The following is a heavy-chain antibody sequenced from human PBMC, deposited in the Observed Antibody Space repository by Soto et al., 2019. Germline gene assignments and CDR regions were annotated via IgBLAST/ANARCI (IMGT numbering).Heavy chain of an antibody. CDR3: ARSYSYGYAGY. D-gene: IGHD5-18*01. V-gene: IGHV4-59*01. J-gene: IGHJ4*02. Sequence: PSETLSLTCTVSGGSISSDNWSWIRQPPGNGLEWIGYIYYSGSTNYNPSLKSRVTISVDTSKNQFSLKLSSVTAADTAVYYCARSYSYGYAGYWGQGTLVNVS. CDR1: GGSISSDN. CDR2: IYYSGST.